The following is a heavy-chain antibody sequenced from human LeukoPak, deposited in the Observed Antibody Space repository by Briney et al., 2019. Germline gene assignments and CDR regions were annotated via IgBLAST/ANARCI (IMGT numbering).Heavy chain of an antibody. D-gene: IGHD2-21*02. V-gene: IGHV4-4*07. CDR2: IYTNGRT. CDR1: GGSFSGYF. CDR3: ARGLGVTPFDF. Sequence: PSVTLSLTCTVSGGSFSGYFWSWIRRPAGKGLEWIGRIYTNGRTNYNSSLKSRVNMSVDMSNNQFSLRLSSVTAADTAMYYCARGLGVTPFDFWGQGTLVTVSS. J-gene: IGHJ4*02.